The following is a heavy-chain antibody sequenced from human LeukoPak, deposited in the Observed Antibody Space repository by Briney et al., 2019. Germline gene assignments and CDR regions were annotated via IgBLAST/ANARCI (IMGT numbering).Heavy chain of an antibody. CDR3: AKALLRYFDCPIDY. V-gene: IGHV3-23*01. CDR1: GFTFSSYA. CDR2: ISGSGGST. D-gene: IGHD3-9*01. J-gene: IGHJ4*02. Sequence: PGGSLRLSCAASGFTFSSYAMSWVRQAPGKGLEWVSAISGSGGSTYYADSVKGRFTISRENSKNTMYLQMNSLRAEDTAVYYCAKALLRYFDCPIDYWGQGTLVTVSS.